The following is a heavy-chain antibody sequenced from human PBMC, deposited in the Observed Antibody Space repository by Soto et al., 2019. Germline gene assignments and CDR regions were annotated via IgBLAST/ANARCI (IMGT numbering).Heavy chain of an antibody. Sequence: QVQLVQSGAEVKKPGSSVKVSCKASGGTFSSYAISWVRQAPGQGLEWMGGIIPIFGTANYAQKFQGRVTITEDESTSTAYMELSSLRSEDTAVYYCARDYDFWSGYSPPSYGMDVWGQGTTVTVSS. V-gene: IGHV1-69*12. CDR3: ARDYDFWSGYSPPSYGMDV. CDR2: IIPIFGTA. CDR1: GGTFSSYA. J-gene: IGHJ6*02. D-gene: IGHD3-3*01.